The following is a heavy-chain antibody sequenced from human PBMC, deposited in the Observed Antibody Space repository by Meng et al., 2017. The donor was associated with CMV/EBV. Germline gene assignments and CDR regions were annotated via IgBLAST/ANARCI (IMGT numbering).Heavy chain of an antibody. CDR1: GGTFSSYA. D-gene: IGHD2-2*01. Sequence: SVKVSCKASGGTFSSYAINWVRQAPGQGPEWMGGIIPILGIANYAQKFQGRVTITADKSTSTAYMELSSLRSEDTAVYYCALGGMVPAAEYGMDVWGQGTTVTVSS. CDR3: ALGGMVPAAEYGMDV. CDR2: IIPILGIA. V-gene: IGHV1-69*10. J-gene: IGHJ6*02.